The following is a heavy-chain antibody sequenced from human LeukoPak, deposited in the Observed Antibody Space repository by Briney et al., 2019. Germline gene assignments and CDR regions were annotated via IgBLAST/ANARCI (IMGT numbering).Heavy chain of an antibody. CDR1: GGTFSSYA. CDR2: IIPIFGTA. V-gene: IGHV1-69*05. D-gene: IGHD6-6*01. Sequence: SVKVSCKASGGTFSSYAISWVRQAPGQGLEWMGGIIPIFGTANYAQKFQGRVTITTDESTSTAYMELSSLRSEDTAVYYCARDRYLYSSSPLGPYDAFDIWGQGTMVTVSS. CDR3: ARDRYLYSSSPLGPYDAFDI. J-gene: IGHJ3*02.